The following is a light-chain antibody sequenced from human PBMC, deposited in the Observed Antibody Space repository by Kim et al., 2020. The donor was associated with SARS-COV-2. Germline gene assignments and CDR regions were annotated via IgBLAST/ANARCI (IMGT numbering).Light chain of an antibody. CDR2: YDS. V-gene: IGLV3-21*04. CDR3: QVWDSSDDHRVV. Sequence: PGKQARIPCGGTSIGSKSVHWYQRKPGQAPVLVISYDSVRPSGIPERFSGSNPGNTATVTISRVEAGDEADYYCQVWDSSDDHRVVFGGGTQLTVL. CDR1: SIGSKS. J-gene: IGLJ2*01.